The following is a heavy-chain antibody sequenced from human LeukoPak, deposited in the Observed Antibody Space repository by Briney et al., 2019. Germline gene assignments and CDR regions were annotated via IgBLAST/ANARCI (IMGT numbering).Heavy chain of an antibody. V-gene: IGHV3-33*01. J-gene: IGHJ6*02. CDR3: ARSMVRGVIIYYGMDV. D-gene: IGHD3-10*01. CDR1: GFAFSSYG. Sequence: GGSLRLSCAASGFAFSSYGMHWVRQAPGKGLEWVAVVWYDGSNKYYADSVKGRFTISRDNSKNTLYLQMNSLRAEDTAVYYCARSMVRGVIIYYGMDVWGQGTTVTVSS. CDR2: VWYDGSNK.